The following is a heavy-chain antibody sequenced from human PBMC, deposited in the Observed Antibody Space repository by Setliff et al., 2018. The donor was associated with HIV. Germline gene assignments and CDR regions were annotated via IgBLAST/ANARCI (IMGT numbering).Heavy chain of an antibody. J-gene: IGHJ4*02. D-gene: IGHD3-16*01. CDR1: GGTFSSYA. CDR3: ARNPLGLPNYFDY. Sequence: SVKVSCKASGGTFSSYAISWVRQAPGQGLEWMGGIIPILGIANYAQKFQGRVTITTDESTSTAYMELSSLRSEDTAVYYCARNPLGLPNYFDYCGQGTLVTVSS. V-gene: IGHV1-69*10. CDR2: IIPILGIA.